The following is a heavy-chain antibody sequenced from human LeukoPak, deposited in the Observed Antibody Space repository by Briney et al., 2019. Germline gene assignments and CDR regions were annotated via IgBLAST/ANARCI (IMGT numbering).Heavy chain of an antibody. J-gene: IGHJ4*02. CDR1: GFTFSSYA. Sequence: QPGGSLRLSCAASGFTFSSYAMSWVRQAPGKGLEWVSAISGSGGSTYYADSVKGRFTISRDNSKNTLYLQMNSLRAEDTAVYYCAKEQDIVVVPAAHFDYWGQGTLVTVSS. D-gene: IGHD2-2*01. V-gene: IGHV3-23*01. CDR3: AKEQDIVVVPAAHFDY. CDR2: ISGSGGST.